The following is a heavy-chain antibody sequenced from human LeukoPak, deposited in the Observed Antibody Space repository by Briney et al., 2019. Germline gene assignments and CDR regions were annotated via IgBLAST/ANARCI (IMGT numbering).Heavy chain of an antibody. V-gene: IGHV3-23*01. D-gene: IGHD3-3*01. CDR2: ISGSGGST. J-gene: IGHJ6*03. CDR1: GFTFSSYW. Sequence: PGGSLRLSCAASGFTFSSYWMHWVRQAPGKGLVWVSAISGSGGSTYYADSVKGRFTISRDNSKNTLYLQMNSLRAEDTAVYYCAKDFWSGYYRDDYMDVWGKGTTVTVSS. CDR3: AKDFWSGYYRDDYMDV.